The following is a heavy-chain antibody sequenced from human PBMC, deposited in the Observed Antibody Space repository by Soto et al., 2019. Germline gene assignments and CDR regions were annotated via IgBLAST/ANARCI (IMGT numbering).Heavy chain of an antibody. CDR3: ARGYRGSYGNDY. Sequence: EVQLVESGGGLVQPGGSLRLSCAASGFTFSSYWMHWVRQAPGKGLVWVSRINSDGSSTNYADSVKGRFTISRDNAKNTLYLQMNSLSAEDTGVYFCARGYRGSYGNDYWGQGTLVTVSS. D-gene: IGHD1-26*01. J-gene: IGHJ4*02. V-gene: IGHV3-74*01. CDR2: INSDGSST. CDR1: GFTFSSYW.